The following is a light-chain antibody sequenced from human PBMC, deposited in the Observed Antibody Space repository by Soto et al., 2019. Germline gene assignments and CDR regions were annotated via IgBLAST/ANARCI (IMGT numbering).Light chain of an antibody. V-gene: IGLV2-14*01. CDR3: SSYTSSSTLVV. CDR1: SSDVGGYNY. CDR2: DVS. Sequence: QSALTQPASVSGSPGQSITISCTGTSSDVGGYNYVSWYQQHPGKAPKLMIYDVSNRPSGVSNRLSGSKSGNTASLTISGLQAEDEADYYCSSYTSSSTLVVFGGGTKPPS. J-gene: IGLJ2*01.